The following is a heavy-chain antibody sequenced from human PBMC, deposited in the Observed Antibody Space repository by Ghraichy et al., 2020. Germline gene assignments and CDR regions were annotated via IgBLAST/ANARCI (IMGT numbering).Heavy chain of an antibody. CDR2: IIPIFGTA. J-gene: IGHJ4*02. CDR1: GGTFSSYA. D-gene: IGHD4-23*01. V-gene: IGHV1-69*13. Sequence: SVKVSCKASGGTFSSYAISWVRQAPGQGLEWMGGIIPIFGTANYAQKFQGRVTITADESTSTAYMELSSLRSEDTAVYYCARVPTTVVTPTSYYFDYWGQGTLVTVSS. CDR3: ARVPTTVVTPTSYYFDY.